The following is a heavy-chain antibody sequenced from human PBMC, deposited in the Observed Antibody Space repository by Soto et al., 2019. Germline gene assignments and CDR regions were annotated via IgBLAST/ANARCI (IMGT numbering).Heavy chain of an antibody. D-gene: IGHD3-22*01. CDR3: VRLRAAVGVD. CDR1: GGSISSSSYY. J-gene: IGHJ3*01. Sequence: SETLSLTCTVSGGSISSSSYYWGWIRQPPGKGLEWIGSIYYSGSTYYNPSLKSRVTISVDTSKNQFSLKLSSVTAADTAVYYCVRLRAAVGVDWGQGTMVTVSS. V-gene: IGHV4-39*01. CDR2: IYYSGST.